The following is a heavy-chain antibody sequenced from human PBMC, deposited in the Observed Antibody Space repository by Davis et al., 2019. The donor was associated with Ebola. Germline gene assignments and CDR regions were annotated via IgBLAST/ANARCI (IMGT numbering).Heavy chain of an antibody. D-gene: IGHD4-17*01. Sequence: SETLSLTCAVYGGSFSGYYWSWIRQPPGKGLEWIGSIYYSGSTNYNPSLKSRVTISVDTSKNQFSLKLSSVTAADTAVYYCAGISYGDGINGWGQGTLVTVSS. V-gene: IGHV4-59*08. J-gene: IGHJ4*02. CDR3: AGISYGDGING. CDR2: IYYSGST. CDR1: GGSFSGYY.